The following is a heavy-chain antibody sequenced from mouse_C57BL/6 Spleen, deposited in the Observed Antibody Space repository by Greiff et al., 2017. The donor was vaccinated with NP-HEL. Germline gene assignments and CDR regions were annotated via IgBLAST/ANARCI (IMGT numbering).Heavy chain of an antibody. J-gene: IGHJ3*01. CDR1: GYAFTNYL. V-gene: IGHV1-54*01. Sequence: QVQLKESGAELVRPGTSVKVSCKASGYAFTNYLIEWVKQRPGQGLEWIGVINPGSGGTNYNEKFKGKATLTADKSSSTAYMQLSSLTSEDSAVYFCARSGPELAYWGQGTLVTVSA. D-gene: IGHD4-1*01. CDR3: ARSGPELAY. CDR2: INPGSGGT.